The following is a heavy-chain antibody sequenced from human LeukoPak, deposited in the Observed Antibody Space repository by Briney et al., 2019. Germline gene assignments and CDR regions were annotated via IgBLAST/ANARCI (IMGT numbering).Heavy chain of an antibody. CDR1: GFTFSSYA. J-gene: IGHJ4*02. CDR3: AKDRRIVLRFLEWFSDY. V-gene: IGHV3-23*01. CDR2: ISGSGGST. D-gene: IGHD3-3*01. Sequence: GGSLRLSCAASGFTFSSYAMSWVRQAPGKGLEWVSAISGSGGSTYYADSVKGRFTISRDNSKNTLYLQMNSLRAEDTAVYYCAKDRRIVLRFLEWFSDYWGQGTLVTVSS.